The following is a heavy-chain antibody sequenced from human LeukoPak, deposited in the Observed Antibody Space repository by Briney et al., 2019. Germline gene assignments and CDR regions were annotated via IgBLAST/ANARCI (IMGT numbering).Heavy chain of an antibody. Sequence: QPGRSLRLSCAASGFTFSSYGMHWVRQAPGKGLEWVAVISYDGSNKYYADSVKGRVTISRDNSKNTLYLQMNSLRAEDTAVYYCAKDYLLTGYYGSFFDYWGQGTLVTVSS. CDR2: ISYDGSNK. CDR3: AKDYLLTGYYGSFFDY. D-gene: IGHD3-9*01. CDR1: GFTFSSYG. V-gene: IGHV3-30*18. J-gene: IGHJ4*02.